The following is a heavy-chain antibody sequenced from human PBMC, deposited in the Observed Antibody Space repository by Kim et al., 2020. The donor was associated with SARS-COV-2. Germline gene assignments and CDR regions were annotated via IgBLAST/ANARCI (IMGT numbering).Heavy chain of an antibody. CDR3: ATSYGNFDY. CDR2: IYYSGST. V-gene: IGHV4-61*01. CDR1: GGSVSSGSYY. J-gene: IGHJ4*02. D-gene: IGHD4-17*01. Sequence: SETLSLTCTVSGGSVSSGSYYWSWIRQPPGKGLEWIGYIYYSGSTNYNPSLKSRVTISVDTSKNQFSLKLSSVTAADTAVYYCATSYGNFDYWGQGTLVTVSS.